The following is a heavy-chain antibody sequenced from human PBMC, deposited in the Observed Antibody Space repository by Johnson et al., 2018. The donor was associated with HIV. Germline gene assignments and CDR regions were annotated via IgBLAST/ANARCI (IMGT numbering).Heavy chain of an antibody. D-gene: IGHD6-6*01. CDR1: GFTFSSYG. CDR3: ARGAGSSSPWGAFDF. CDR2: IWYDGSTK. Sequence: VQLVESGGGVVRPGGSLRLSCAASGFTFSSYGMHWVRQAPGKGLEWVAVIWYDGSTKYYADSVKGRFTISRDNSKNTLYLQMNSLRAEDTGVYYCARGAGSSSPWGAFDFWGTGTMVTVSS. V-gene: IGHV3-33*01. J-gene: IGHJ3*01.